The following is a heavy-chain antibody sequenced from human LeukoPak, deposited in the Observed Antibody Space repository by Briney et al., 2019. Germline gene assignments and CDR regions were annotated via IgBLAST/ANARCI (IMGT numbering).Heavy chain of an antibody. V-gene: IGHV3-23*01. CDR3: AKMKGHPLPKYYMDV. CDR1: GFTFSGFA. CDR2: ISGSGDNT. Sequence: GGSLRLSCAASGFTFSGFAMSWVRRTPRKGLEWVSGISGSGDNTLYADSVKGRFTISRDNSKNTLYLEMNSLRAEDTAIYYCAKMKGHPLPKYYMDVWGQGTTVTVSS. D-gene: IGHD1-26*01. J-gene: IGHJ6*01.